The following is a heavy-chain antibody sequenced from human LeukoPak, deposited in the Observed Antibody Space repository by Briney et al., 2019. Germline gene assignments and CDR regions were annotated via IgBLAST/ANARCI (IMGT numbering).Heavy chain of an antibody. CDR3: ARHSGYVTAYYYYYMDV. Sequence: SETLSLTCAVSGYSISIGYYWGWIRQPPGKGLEWIGSIYHSGSTYYNPSLKSRVTISVDTSKNQFSLKLSSVTAADTAVYYCARHSGYVTAYYYYYMDVWGKGTTVTVSS. D-gene: IGHD5-12*01. V-gene: IGHV4-38-2*01. CDR1: GYSISIGYY. J-gene: IGHJ6*03. CDR2: IYHSGST.